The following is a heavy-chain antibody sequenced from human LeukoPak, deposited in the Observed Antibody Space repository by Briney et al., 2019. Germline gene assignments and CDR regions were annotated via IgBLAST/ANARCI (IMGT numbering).Heavy chain of an antibody. CDR2: IYHSGST. CDR1: GVSITSATW. V-gene: IGHV4-4*02. J-gene: IGHJ4*02. D-gene: IGHD5-12*01. CDR3: AKAVRVATLVY. Sequence: SETLSLTCAVSGVSITSATWWSWVRQPPGKGLEWIGEIYHSGSTNYNLSPESRFTISLDKSQNQFSLQLTSMTAADTAVYYCAKAVRVATLVYWGQGKLVTVST.